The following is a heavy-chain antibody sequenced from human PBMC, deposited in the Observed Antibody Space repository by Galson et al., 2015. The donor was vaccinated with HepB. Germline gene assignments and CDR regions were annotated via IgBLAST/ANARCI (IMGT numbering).Heavy chain of an antibody. D-gene: IGHD3-22*01. V-gene: IGHV3-30*03. Sequence: SLRLSCAASGFTFSSYGMHWVRQAPGKGLEWVAVISYDGSNKYYADSVKGRFTISRDNSKNTLYLQMNSLGAEDTAVYYCASSSAYYDSSGYAEGHFDYWGQGTLVTVSS. CDR3: ASSSAYYDSSGYAEGHFDY. CDR2: ISYDGSNK. CDR1: GFTFSSYG. J-gene: IGHJ4*02.